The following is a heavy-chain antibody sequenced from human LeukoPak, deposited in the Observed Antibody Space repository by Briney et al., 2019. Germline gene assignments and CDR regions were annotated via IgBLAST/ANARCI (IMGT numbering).Heavy chain of an antibody. D-gene: IGHD3-9*01. V-gene: IGHV3-21*03. CDR2: ISSSSSYI. CDR3: TSFRYVYDILTGYYYYYGMDV. Sequence: GGSLRLSCAASGFTFSSYSMNWVRQAPGKGLEWVSSISSSSSYIYYADSVKGRFTISRDNAKNSLYLQMNSLKTEDTAVYYCTSFRYVYDILTGYYYYYGMDVWGQGTTVTVSS. CDR1: GFTFSSYS. J-gene: IGHJ6*02.